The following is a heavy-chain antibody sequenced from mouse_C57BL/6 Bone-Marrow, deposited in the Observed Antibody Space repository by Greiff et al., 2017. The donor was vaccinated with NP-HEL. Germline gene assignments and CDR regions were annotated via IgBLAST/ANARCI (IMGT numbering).Heavy chain of an antibody. Sequence: VMLVESGGGLVKPGGSLKLSCAASGFTFSDYGMHWVRQAPEKGLEWVAYISSGSSTIYYADTVKGRFTISRDNAKNTLFLQMTSLRSEDTAMYYCARPLYYGSTFDYWGQGTTLTVSS. CDR2: ISSGSSTI. J-gene: IGHJ2*01. CDR1: GFTFSDYG. V-gene: IGHV5-17*01. CDR3: ARPLYYGSTFDY. D-gene: IGHD1-1*01.